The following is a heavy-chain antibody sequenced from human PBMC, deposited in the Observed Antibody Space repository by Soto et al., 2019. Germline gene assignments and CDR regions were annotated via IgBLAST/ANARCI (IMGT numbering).Heavy chain of an antibody. CDR2: ISNTGGST. V-gene: IGHV3-23*01. J-gene: IGHJ6*02. CDR1: GFTFSNFA. D-gene: IGHD6-13*01. CDR3: AKIKRLGAAADYYYGMDV. Sequence: GGSLRLACVASGFTFSNFAMSWVRQAPGKGLEWVSVISNTGGSTYYADSVKGRFTISRDNSKNTLYLQMNIMRAEDTAVYYCAKIKRLGAAADYYYGMDVWGQGTTVTVSS.